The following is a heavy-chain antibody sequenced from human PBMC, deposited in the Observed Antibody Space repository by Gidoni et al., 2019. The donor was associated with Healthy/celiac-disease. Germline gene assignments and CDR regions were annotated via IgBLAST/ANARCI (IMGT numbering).Heavy chain of an antibody. CDR3: ARGGRSSSEIGDYYYYMDV. CDR2: INHSGST. CDR1: GGSFSGYY. D-gene: IGHD6-6*01. Sequence: QVQLQQWGAGLLKPSETLSLTCAVYGGSFSGYYWSWIRQPPGKGLEWIGEINHSGSTNYNPSLKSRVTISVDTSKNQFSLKLSSVTAADTAVYYCARGGRSSSEIGDYYYYMDVWGKGTTVTVSS. J-gene: IGHJ6*03. V-gene: IGHV4-34*01.